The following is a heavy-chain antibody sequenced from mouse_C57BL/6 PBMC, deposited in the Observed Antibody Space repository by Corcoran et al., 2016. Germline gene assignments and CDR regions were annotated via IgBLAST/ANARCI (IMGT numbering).Heavy chain of an antibody. D-gene: IGHD2-3*01. Sequence: EVQLQQSGPELVKPGASVKISCKASGYTFTDYYMNWVKQSHGKSLEWIGDINPNNGGTSYNQKFKGKATLTVDKSSSTAYMELRSLTSEDSVVYYCARGGYSYYYAMDYWGQGTSVTVSS. V-gene: IGHV1-26*01. CDR2: INPNNGGT. J-gene: IGHJ4*01. CDR3: ARGGYSYYYAMDY. CDR1: GYTFTDYY.